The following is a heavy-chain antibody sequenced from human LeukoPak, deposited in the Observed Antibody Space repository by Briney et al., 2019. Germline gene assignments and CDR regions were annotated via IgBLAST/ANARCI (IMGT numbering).Heavy chain of an antibody. V-gene: IGHV3-7*01. D-gene: IGHD3-3*01. J-gene: IGHJ6*02. CDR2: IKQDGSEK. Sequence: PGGSLRLSCAASGFPFSSYWMSWVRQAPGKGLEWVANIKQDGSEKYYVDSVKGRFTISRDNAKNSLYLQMNSLRAEDTAVYYCARGDDLGVAGRYYYYGMDVWGQGTTVTVSS. CDR3: ARGDDLGVAGRYYYYGMDV. CDR1: GFPFSSYW.